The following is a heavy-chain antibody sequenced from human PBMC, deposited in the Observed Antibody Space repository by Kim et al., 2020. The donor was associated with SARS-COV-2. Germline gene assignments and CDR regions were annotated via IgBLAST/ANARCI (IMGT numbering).Heavy chain of an antibody. CDR3: ARYIVHDYVPDY. CDR1: GFTFSSYA. J-gene: IGHJ4*02. V-gene: IGHV3-23*01. Sequence: GGSLRLSCAASGFTFSSYAMSWVRQASGKGLEWVSAITVSGATTYYANSVKGRFTISRDNPKSTLYLQMNSLRAEDTAVYYCARYIVHDYVPDYWGQGALVTVSA. D-gene: IGHD4-17*01. CDR2: ITVSGATT.